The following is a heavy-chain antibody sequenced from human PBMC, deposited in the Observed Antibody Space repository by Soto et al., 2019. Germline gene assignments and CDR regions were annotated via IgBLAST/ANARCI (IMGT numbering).Heavy chain of an antibody. CDR3: ARDGTGTRDVYNWFDP. D-gene: IGHD1-7*01. J-gene: IGHJ5*02. V-gene: IGHV3-33*01. CDR2: IWYDGSNK. Sequence: QVQLVESGGGVIQPGRSLRLSCAASGCTCSSYGMHWVRQAPGKGLEWVAVIWYDGSNKYYADSVKGRFTISRDNSKNTLYLHMNSLRAEDTAVYYCARDGTGTRDVYNWFDPWGQGTLVTVSS. CDR1: GCTCSSYG.